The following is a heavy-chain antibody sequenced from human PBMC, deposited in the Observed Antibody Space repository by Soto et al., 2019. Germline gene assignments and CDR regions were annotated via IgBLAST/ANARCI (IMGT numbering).Heavy chain of an antibody. D-gene: IGHD1-26*01. CDR3: ARAEAESGDYYYYMDV. V-gene: IGHV1-8*01. CDR2: MNPNSGNT. J-gene: IGHJ6*03. Sequence: QVQLVQSGAEVKKPGASVKVSCKASGYTFTSYDINWVRQATGQGLEWMGWMNPNSGNTGYAQKFQGRVTMTRNTSISTAYMELSSLRSEDTAVYYCARAEAESGDYYYYMDVWGNGTTVTVSS. CDR1: GYTFTSYD.